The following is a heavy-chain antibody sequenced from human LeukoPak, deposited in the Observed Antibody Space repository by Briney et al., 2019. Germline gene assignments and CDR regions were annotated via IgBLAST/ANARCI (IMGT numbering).Heavy chain of an antibody. Sequence: ASVKVSCKASGYTFTSYAMHWVRQAPGQRLEWMGWINAGNGNTKYSQKLQGRVTITRDTSASTAYMELSSLRSEDTAVYYCARETRIQLWSGLGYWGQGTLVTVSS. CDR2: INAGNGNT. J-gene: IGHJ4*02. CDR3: ARETRIQLWSGLGY. CDR1: GYTFTSYA. V-gene: IGHV1-3*01. D-gene: IGHD5-18*01.